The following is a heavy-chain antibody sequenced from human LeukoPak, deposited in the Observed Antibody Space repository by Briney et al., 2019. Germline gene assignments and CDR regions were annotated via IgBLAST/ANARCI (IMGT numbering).Heavy chain of an antibody. CDR1: GFSFDTYA. Sequence: GGSLRLSCTASGFSFDTYAMNWVRRAPGKGLEWVSSISYHGADTYYADSVKGRLTISRDNSKDTLYLQMSSVRVDDTAVYYCARDRGRYYDSRGFYWGYYFDSWGQGILVTVST. D-gene: IGHD3-22*01. CDR2: ISYHGADT. J-gene: IGHJ4*02. CDR3: ARDRGRYYDSRGFYWGYYFDS. V-gene: IGHV3-23*01.